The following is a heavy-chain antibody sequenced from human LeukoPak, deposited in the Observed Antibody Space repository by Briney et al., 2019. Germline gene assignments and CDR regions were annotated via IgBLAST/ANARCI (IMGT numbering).Heavy chain of an antibody. D-gene: IGHD2-2*01. CDR2: ISYDGSNK. Sequence: GGSLRLSCAASGFTFSSYAMHWVRQAPGKGLEWVAVISYDGSNKYYADSVKGRFTISRDNSKNTLYLQMNSLRAEDTAVYYCARVDQSDAFDIWGQGTMVTVSS. V-gene: IGHV3-30-3*01. CDR1: GFTFSSYA. CDR3: ARVDQSDAFDI. J-gene: IGHJ3*02.